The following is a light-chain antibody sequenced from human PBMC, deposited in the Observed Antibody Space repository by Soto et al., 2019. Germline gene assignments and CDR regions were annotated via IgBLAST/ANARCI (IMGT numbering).Light chain of an antibody. Sequence: DIQLTQSPSIVSASLGDRVTISCRASQSVFIWLAWYQQKRGKAPKLLIYDASALGSGVPPRFSGSGFETEFTLSIDGLQSDDFAVYYCHQYKHYSSRFGQGPELEI. CDR2: DAS. CDR3: HQYKHYSSR. J-gene: IGKJ2*03. CDR1: QSVFIW. V-gene: IGKV1-5*01.